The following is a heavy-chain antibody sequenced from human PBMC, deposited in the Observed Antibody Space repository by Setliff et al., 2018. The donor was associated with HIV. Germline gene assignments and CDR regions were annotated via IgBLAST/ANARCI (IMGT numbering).Heavy chain of an antibody. V-gene: IGHV1-24*01. CDR1: GYTLSELS. CDR2: FNPEEGKT. CDR3: AASISSRHYYGSAL. Sequence: ASVKVSCKISGYTLSELSMHWVRQAPGKGLEWMVGFNPEEGKTIYAQKFQGRVTMTEDTSTDTAFMDLNNLRSEYTAVYYCAASISSRHYYGSALWGRGTLVTVSS. J-gene: IGHJ2*01. D-gene: IGHD3-10*01.